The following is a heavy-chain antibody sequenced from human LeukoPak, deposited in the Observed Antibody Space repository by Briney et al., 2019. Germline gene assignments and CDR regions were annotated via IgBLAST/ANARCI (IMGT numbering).Heavy chain of an antibody. D-gene: IGHD3-10*01. J-gene: IGHJ5*02. Sequence: SETLSLTCTVSGASVSSYYWGWIRQPPGKGLEWIGSIYYSGSTYYNPSLKSRVTIAVDTSKNQFSLKLSSVTAADTAVYYCARDKGLPYYYGSGSLSWFDPWGQGTLVTVSS. CDR1: GASVSSYY. CDR2: IYYSGST. V-gene: IGHV4-39*07. CDR3: ARDKGLPYYYGSGSLSWFDP.